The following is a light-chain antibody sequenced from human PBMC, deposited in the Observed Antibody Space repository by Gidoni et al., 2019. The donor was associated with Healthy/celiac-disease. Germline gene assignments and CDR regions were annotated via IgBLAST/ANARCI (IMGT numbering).Light chain of an antibody. J-gene: IGLJ1*01. CDR3: SSYAGSNIGV. CDR2: EVS. V-gene: IGLV2-8*01. CDR1: SSDVGGYNY. Sequence: QSALTQPPSASGSPGQSVTISCTGTSSDVGGYNYVSWYQQHPGKAPKLMIYEVSKRPSGVPDRFSGSKSGNTASLTVSGLQAEDEADYYCSSYAGSNIGVFGTGTKVTVX.